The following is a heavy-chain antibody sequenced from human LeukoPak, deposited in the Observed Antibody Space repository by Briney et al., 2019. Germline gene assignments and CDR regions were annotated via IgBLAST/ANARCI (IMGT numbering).Heavy chain of an antibody. Sequence: PSETLSLTCTVSGGSISSSSYSWGWIRQPPGKGLEWIGSIYYSGTTYYNPSLKSPVTISVDTSKIQFSLKLSSVAATDTAVYFCARLRFDFWSGYTHPYFDYWGQGTLVTVSS. V-gene: IGHV4-39*01. J-gene: IGHJ4*02. CDR1: GGSISSSSYS. CDR3: ARLRFDFWSGYTHPYFDY. D-gene: IGHD3-3*01. CDR2: IYYSGTT.